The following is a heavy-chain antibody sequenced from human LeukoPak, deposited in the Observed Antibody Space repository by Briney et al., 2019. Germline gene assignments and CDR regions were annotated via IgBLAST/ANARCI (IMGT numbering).Heavy chain of an antibody. CDR2: ISGSGNGT. V-gene: IGHV3-23*01. D-gene: IGHD5-24*01. CDR3: AKRTMSAFDS. Sequence: RRSLRPSCTASGFTSRTFAMNWDSQAPGNGLEWLSGISGSGNGTYYADSVKGRFTISRDNSKNVVYLQMNSLTVEDAATYYCAKRTMSAFDSWGQGTLLIVSS. J-gene: IGHJ4*02. CDR1: GFTSRTFA.